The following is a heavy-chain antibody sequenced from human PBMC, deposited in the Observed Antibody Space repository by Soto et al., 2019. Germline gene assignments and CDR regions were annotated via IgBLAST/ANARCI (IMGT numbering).Heavy chain of an antibody. D-gene: IGHD6-19*01. CDR1: GYTFTSYG. CDR2: ISAYNGNT. V-gene: IGHV1-18*01. CDR3: ARGIAVAGHFDY. J-gene: IGHJ4*02. Sequence: GASVKVSCKASGYTFTSYGISWVRQAPGQGLEWVGWISAYNGNTNYAQKPQGRVTITRDTSASTAYMELSSLRSEDTAVYYCARGIAVAGHFDYWGQGTLVTVS.